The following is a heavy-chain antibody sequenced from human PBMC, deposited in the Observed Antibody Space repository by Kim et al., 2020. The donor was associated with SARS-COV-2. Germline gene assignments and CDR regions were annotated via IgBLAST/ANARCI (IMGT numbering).Heavy chain of an antibody. J-gene: IGHJ3*02. V-gene: IGHV3-11*06. Sequence: RFTISRDNAKNSLYLQMNSLRAEDTAVYYCARASRYYYDSSGNSDAFDIWGQGTMVTVSS. D-gene: IGHD3-22*01. CDR3: ARASRYYYDSSGNSDAFDI.